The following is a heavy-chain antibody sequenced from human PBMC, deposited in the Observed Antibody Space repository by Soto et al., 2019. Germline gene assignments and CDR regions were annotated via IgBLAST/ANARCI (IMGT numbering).Heavy chain of an antibody. CDR1: GGSISSYY. V-gene: IGHV4-59*12. Sequence: PSETLSLTCTVSGGSISSYYWSWIRQPPGKGLEWIGYIYYSGSTNYNPSLKSRVTISVDTSKNQFSLKLTSVTAADPAVYYCARGAFGPVDYWGQGTLVTVSS. CDR2: IYYSGST. D-gene: IGHD3-3*01. J-gene: IGHJ4*02. CDR3: ARGAFGPVDY.